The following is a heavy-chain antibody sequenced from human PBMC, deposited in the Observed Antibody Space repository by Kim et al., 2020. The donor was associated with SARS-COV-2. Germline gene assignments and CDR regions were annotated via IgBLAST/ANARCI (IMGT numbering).Heavy chain of an antibody. CDR3: ATSAAAGRLYWFDP. D-gene: IGHD6-13*01. Sequence: QQSQGRVTMTEDTSTDTAYMELSSLRSEDTAVYYCATSAAAGRLYWFDPWGQGTLVTVSS. J-gene: IGHJ5*02. V-gene: IGHV1-24*01.